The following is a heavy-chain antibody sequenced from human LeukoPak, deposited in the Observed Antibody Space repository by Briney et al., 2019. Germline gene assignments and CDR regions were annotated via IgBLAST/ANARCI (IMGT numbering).Heavy chain of an antibody. CDR3: ARGRTIAAALTKFDP. Sequence: ASVKVSCKASGYTFTSYYMHWVRQAPGQGLEWMGLINPNGGNTFYAQRFQGRVTMTRDTSTSTVYMELSSLRSEDTALYYCARGRTIAAALTKFDPWGQGTLVTVSS. J-gene: IGHJ5*02. CDR1: GYTFTSYY. V-gene: IGHV1-46*01. CDR2: INPNGGNT. D-gene: IGHD6-13*01.